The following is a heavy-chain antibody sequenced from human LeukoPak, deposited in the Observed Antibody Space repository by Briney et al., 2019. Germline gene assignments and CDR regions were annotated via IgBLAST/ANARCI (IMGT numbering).Heavy chain of an antibody. V-gene: IGHV3-23*01. CDR1: GFSVGTNY. CDR2: TSGSTGTT. J-gene: IGHJ2*01. D-gene: IGHD3-22*01. Sequence: PGGSLRLSCVPSGFSVGTNYMTWVRQAPGKGLEWVSGTSGSTGTTYYADSVKGRFTIFRDNSKNTLYLQMDSLRAEDTAVYYCAKDLDTYYYDNSGYYHQAADLWGRGTLVTVSS. CDR3: AKDLDTYYYDNSGYYHQAADL.